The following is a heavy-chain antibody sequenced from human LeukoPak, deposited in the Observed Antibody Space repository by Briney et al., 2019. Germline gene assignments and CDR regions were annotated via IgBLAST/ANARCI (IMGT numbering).Heavy chain of an antibody. CDR1: GGSISSGDYY. J-gene: IGHJ4*02. D-gene: IGHD3-16*01. V-gene: IGHV4-30-4*01. CDR2: IYYSGIT. Sequence: PSETLSLTCTVSGGSISSGDYYWSWIRQSPGKGLEWIGYIYYSGITYHNPSLKSRVSISVDTSKDQFSLKLSSVTAADTAVYYCARESTYAWGNQLDYWGQGMLVSVSS. CDR3: ARESTYAWGNQLDY.